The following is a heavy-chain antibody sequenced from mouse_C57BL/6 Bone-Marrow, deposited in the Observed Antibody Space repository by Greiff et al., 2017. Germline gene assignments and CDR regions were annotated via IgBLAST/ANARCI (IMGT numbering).Heavy chain of an antibody. J-gene: IGHJ1*03. CDR3: ERHYYSNYGDFDV. V-gene: IGHV1-55*01. CDR2: IYPGSGST. CDR1: GYTFTSYW. D-gene: IGHD2-5*01. Sequence: QVQLQQPGAELVKPGASVKMSCKASGYTFTSYWITWVKQRPGQGLEWIGDIYPGSGSTNYNEKFKSKATLTVDTSSSTAYMQLSSLTSEDSEVYDGERHYYSNYGDFDVWGTGTTVTVSA.